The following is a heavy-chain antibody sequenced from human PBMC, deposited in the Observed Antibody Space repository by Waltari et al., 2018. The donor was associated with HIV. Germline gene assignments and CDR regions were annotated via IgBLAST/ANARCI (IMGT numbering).Heavy chain of an antibody. J-gene: IGHJ4*02. D-gene: IGHD6-19*01. Sequence: EVQLVESGGGLVQPGGSLRLSCAASGFTFSSDWMHWVRQVPCKRRVWCASMNTDGSTTRYADSVKGRFTISRDNAQGTLYLQMNSLRAEDTAVYYCARVPLSSGWYDNWGQGTLVTVSS. CDR1: GFTFSSDW. CDR2: MNTDGSTT. V-gene: IGHV3-74*01. CDR3: ARVPLSSGWYDN.